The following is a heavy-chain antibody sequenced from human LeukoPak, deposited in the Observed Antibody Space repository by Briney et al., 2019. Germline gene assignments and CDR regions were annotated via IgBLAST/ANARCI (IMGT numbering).Heavy chain of an antibody. J-gene: IGHJ6*04. Sequence: GASVKVSCKASGYTFTSYGISWVRQAPGQGLEWMGWISAYNGNTNYAQKLQGRVTMTTDTSTSTAYLELRSLRSDDTAVYYCASNWYSDYYGMDVWGKGTTVTVSS. D-gene: IGHD1-7*01. CDR2: ISAYNGNT. CDR3: ASNWYSDYYGMDV. CDR1: GYTFTSYG. V-gene: IGHV1-18*04.